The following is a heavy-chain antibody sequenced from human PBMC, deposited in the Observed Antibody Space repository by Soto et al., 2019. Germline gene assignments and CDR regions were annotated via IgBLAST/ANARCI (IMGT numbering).Heavy chain of an antibody. Sequence: ASVKVSCKASGGTFSSYAISWVRQAPGQGLEWMGWMNPNSGNTGYAQKFQGRVTMTRNTSISTAYMELSSLRSEDTAVYYCAIPKGYCISTSCYGWSAFDIWGQGTMVTVSS. CDR3: AIPKGYCISTSCYGWSAFDI. CDR1: GGTFSSYA. J-gene: IGHJ3*02. V-gene: IGHV1-8*02. CDR2: MNPNSGNT. D-gene: IGHD2-2*01.